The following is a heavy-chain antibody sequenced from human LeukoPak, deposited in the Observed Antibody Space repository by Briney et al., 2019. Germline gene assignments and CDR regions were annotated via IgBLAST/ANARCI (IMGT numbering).Heavy chain of an antibody. V-gene: IGHV3-74*01. Sequence: GGSLRLSCAASGFTFSSYWMHWVRQAPGKGLLYVSRINSDGSSTDCADSVKGRFTISRDNAKNTLYLQMNSLRVEDTAVYYCARGPIFGYNWFDPWGQGTLVTVSS. CDR3: ARGPIFGYNWFDP. D-gene: IGHD3-3*01. J-gene: IGHJ5*02. CDR2: INSDGSST. CDR1: GFTFSSYW.